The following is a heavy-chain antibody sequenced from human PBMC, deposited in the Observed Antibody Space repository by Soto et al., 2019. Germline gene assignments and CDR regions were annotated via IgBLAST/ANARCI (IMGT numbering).Heavy chain of an antibody. CDR1: GYTFTSYG. CDR3: ARDGSMQQLVYCFDY. CDR2: ISAYNGNT. Sequence: QVQMVQSGAEVPKPGASVKVSCKASGYTFTSYGISWVRQAPGQGREWMGWISAYNGNTNYAQKLQGRVTMTTDTPTSTPYMELRSLRADDTAVYYCARDGSMQQLVYCFDYCGQGTLVTVSS. D-gene: IGHD6-13*01. V-gene: IGHV1-18*01. J-gene: IGHJ4*02.